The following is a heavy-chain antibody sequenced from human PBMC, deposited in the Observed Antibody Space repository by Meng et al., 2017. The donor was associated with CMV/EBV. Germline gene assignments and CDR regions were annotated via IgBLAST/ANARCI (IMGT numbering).Heavy chain of an antibody. CDR3: VRDLRIAVPGRDYYGMDV. D-gene: IGHD6-13*01. Sequence: SQTLSLTGAISGDSVSSNIAAWNWIRQSPSRGLEWLGRTYYRSRWYDDYAVSVTGRIIITPDTSKNQFSLHLNSVTPEDTAVYYCVRDLRIAVPGRDYYGMDVWGQGTTVTVSS. CDR1: GDSVSSNIAA. V-gene: IGHV6-1*01. CDR2: TYYRSRWYD. J-gene: IGHJ6*02.